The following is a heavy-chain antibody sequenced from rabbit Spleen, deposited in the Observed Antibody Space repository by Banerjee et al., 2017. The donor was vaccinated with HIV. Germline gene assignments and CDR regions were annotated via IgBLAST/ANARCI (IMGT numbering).Heavy chain of an antibody. J-gene: IGHJ4*01. D-gene: IGHD6-1*01. CDR1: GFSFSNRYY. Sequence: QSLEESGGDLVKPGASLTLTCTASGFSFSNRYYISWVRQAPGKGLEWVACIASGSSGDTYYASWAKGRFTISKTSSTTVTLQMTSLTAADTATYFCARLTLYSTYGYYNLWGPGTLVTVS. V-gene: IGHV1S40*01. CDR3: ARLTLYSTYGYYNL. CDR2: IASGSSGDT.